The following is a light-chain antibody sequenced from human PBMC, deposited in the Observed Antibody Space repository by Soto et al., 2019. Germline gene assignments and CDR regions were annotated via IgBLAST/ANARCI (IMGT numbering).Light chain of an antibody. CDR3: QQANSFPIT. CDR2: ATS. Sequence: DIQMTQSPSSVSASVGDRVTITCRASQGISRWLVWYQQKPGKAPKFLIYATSSFQSGVPSRFSGSGSGTDFTLTISSLQPEDFATYYCQQANSFPITFGQGTRLEIK. V-gene: IGKV1-12*01. CDR1: QGISRW. J-gene: IGKJ5*01.